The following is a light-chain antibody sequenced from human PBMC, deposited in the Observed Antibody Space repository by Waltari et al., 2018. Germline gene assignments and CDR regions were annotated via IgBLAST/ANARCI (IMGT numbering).Light chain of an antibody. CDR3: CSYAGSYTLEV. CDR1: SSDVGGYNY. V-gene: IGLV2-11*01. CDR2: DVS. Sequence: QSALTQPRSVSGSPGQSVTISCTGTSSDVGGYNYVSWYQQHPGKAPKLVIYDVSKRPSGVPDGFSGSKSANTASLTISGLQAEDEADYYCCSYAGSYTLEVFGGGTKLTVL. J-gene: IGLJ3*02.